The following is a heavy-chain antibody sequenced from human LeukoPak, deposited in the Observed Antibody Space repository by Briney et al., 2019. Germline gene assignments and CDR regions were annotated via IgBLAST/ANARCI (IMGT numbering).Heavy chain of an antibody. Sequence: SETLSLTCAVSGGSISGYYWSWIRQPPGKGLEWIGYVYYSGNTKYNPSLKSRVTMSVDTSQNQFSLRLSSVTARDTAVYYCARHGDSSSYYFDYWGQGTLVTVSS. CDR1: GGSISGYY. CDR2: VYYSGNT. V-gene: IGHV4-59*08. D-gene: IGHD6-6*01. CDR3: ARHGDSSSYYFDY. J-gene: IGHJ4*02.